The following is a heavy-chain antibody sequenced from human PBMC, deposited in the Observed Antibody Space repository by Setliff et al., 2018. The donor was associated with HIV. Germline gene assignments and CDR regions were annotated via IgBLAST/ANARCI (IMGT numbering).Heavy chain of an antibody. CDR1: GFTFSSYA. V-gene: IGHV3-48*03. CDR2: IGSSGNTI. J-gene: IGHJ6*03. D-gene: IGHD1-26*01. CDR3: TRDGFRWDLGFLRMDV. Sequence: QPGGSLRLSCAASGFTFSSYAMNWVRQAPGKGLEWVSCIGSSGNTIYYADSVKGRFTISRDNAKNSLYLQMNSLKTEDTAVYYCTRDGFRWDLGFLRMDVWGKGTTVTVSS.